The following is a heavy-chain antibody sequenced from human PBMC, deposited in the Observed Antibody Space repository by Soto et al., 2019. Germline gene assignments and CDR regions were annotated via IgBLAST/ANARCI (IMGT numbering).Heavy chain of an antibody. CDR3: TTEASSWPQY. CDR1: GFNFGPFW. D-gene: IGHD6-13*01. J-gene: IGHJ4*02. Sequence: PXXSLRLTCAASGFNFGPFWMHWVLQAPGKGLEWVGRIKSKTDGGTTDYAAPVKGRFTISRDDSKNTLYLQMNSLKTEDTAVYYCTTEASSWPQYWGQGALVTVSS. CDR2: IKSKTDGGTT. V-gene: IGHV3-15*07.